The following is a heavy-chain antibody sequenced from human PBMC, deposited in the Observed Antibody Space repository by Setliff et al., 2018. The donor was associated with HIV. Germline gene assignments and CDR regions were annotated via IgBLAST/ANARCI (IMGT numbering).Heavy chain of an antibody. J-gene: IGHJ4*02. V-gene: IGHV1-3*01. CDR2: IKPASGDT. CDR1: GYSFPNYA. Sequence: ASVKVSCKASGYSFPNYAIHWVRLAPGQRLEWMGWIKPASGDTQYSQKFQGRVTITRDTSANKVYMEVSRLKSEDTAVYFCGRNGCSGDSYFCDLDSWGQGTLVTVSS. D-gene: IGHD2-21*02. CDR3: GRNGCSGDSYFCDLDS.